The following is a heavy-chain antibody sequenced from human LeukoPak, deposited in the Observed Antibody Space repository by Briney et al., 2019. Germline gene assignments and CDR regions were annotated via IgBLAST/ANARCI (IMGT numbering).Heavy chain of an antibody. V-gene: IGHV3-11*04. D-gene: IGHD3-16*02. Sequence: PGGSLRLSCAASGFTFSDYYMSWIRQAPGKGLEWVSYISSSGSTIYYADSVKGRFTISRDNSKNSLYLQMNSLRVEDTAVYFCAKDGGRYRFDYWGQGTLVTVSS. CDR3: AKDGGRYRFDY. CDR1: GFTFSDYY. J-gene: IGHJ4*02. CDR2: ISSSGSTI.